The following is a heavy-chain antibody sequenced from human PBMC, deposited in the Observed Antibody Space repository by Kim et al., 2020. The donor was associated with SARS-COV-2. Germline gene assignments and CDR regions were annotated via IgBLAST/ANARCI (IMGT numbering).Heavy chain of an antibody. CDR3: LGGYYFDY. Sequence: ASVKVSCKTSGHTFTRDSIHWVRQAPGQRLEWMGGIDCGNGDTIYSQQFQGRVTFTTDTSASTAYMELSFLRSEDSAVYYCLGGYYFDYWGQGTLVTVSS. CDR1: GHTFTRDS. CDR2: IDCGNGDT. V-gene: IGHV1-3*01. J-gene: IGHJ4*02. D-gene: IGHD2-15*01.